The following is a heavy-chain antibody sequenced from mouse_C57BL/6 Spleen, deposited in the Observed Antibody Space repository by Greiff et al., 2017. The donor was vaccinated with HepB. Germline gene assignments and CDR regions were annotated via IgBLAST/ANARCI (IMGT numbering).Heavy chain of an antibody. CDR1: GYTFTDYY. D-gene: IGHD1-2*01. Sequence: QVQLKESGAELVRPGASVKLSCKASGYTFTDYYIKWVKQRPGQGLEWIARIYPGSGNTYYNEKFKGKATLTAEKSSSTAYMQLSSLTSEDSAVYVCARAHYYYFDYWGQGTTLTVSS. CDR2: IYPGSGNT. J-gene: IGHJ2*01. V-gene: IGHV1-76*01. CDR3: ARAHYYYFDY.